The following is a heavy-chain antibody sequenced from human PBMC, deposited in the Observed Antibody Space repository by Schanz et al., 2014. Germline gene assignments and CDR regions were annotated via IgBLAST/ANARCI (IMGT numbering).Heavy chain of an antibody. Sequence: QVQLVESGGGVVQPGGSLRLSCAASRFTFSTSAMHLVRQAPGKGLGWLAVISSDGFNKFYADSVKGRFTISRDNSKNTLYLQMNSLRTEDTAVYYCARGDMVRGVFDYWGQGTLVTVSS. CDR3: ARGDMVRGVFDY. J-gene: IGHJ4*02. CDR1: RFTFSTSA. CDR2: ISSDGFNK. V-gene: IGHV3-30*04. D-gene: IGHD3-10*01.